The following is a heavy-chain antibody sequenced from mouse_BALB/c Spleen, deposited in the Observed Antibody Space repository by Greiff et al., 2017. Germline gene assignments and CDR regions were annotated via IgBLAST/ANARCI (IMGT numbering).Heavy chain of an antibody. J-gene: IGHJ4*01. CDR1: GFTFSSYA. D-gene: IGHD2-4*01. CDR3: ATIDYDYDRGYYYAMDY. Sequence: EVKLMESGGGLVKPGGSLKLSCAASGFTFSSYAMSWVRQSPEKRLEWVAEISSGGSYTYYPDTVTGRFTISRDNAKNTLYLEMSSLRSEDTAMYYCATIDYDYDRGYYYAMDYWGQGTSVTVSS. V-gene: IGHV5-9-4*01. CDR2: ISSGGSYT.